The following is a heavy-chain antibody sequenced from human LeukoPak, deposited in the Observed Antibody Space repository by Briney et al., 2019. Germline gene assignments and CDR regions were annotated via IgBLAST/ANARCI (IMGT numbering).Heavy chain of an antibody. CDR3: ARDRGYSCGY. J-gene: IGHJ4*02. D-gene: IGHD5-18*01. V-gene: IGHV3-23*01. CDR1: GFTFSSYA. Sequence: GGSLRLSCAASGFTFSSYAMNWVRQAPGKGLEWVSTISGSGDSTYYADSVKGRFTISRDNSKNTLYMQMNSLRAEDTAVYYCARDRGYSCGYWGQGTMVTVSS. CDR2: ISGSGDST.